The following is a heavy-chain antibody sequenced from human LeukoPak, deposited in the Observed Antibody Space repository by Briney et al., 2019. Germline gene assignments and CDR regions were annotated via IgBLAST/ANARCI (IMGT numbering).Heavy chain of an antibody. CDR1: GFTFSSYA. D-gene: IGHD6-19*01. J-gene: IGHJ4*02. CDR2: ISGSGGST. Sequence: GGSLRLSCAASGFTFSSYAMSWVRQAPGKGLEWVSAISGSGGSTYYAGSVKGRFTISRDNSKNTLYLQMNSLRAEDTAVYYCAKTPYSSGWYEFGYWGQGTLVTVSS. V-gene: IGHV3-23*01. CDR3: AKTPYSSGWYEFGY.